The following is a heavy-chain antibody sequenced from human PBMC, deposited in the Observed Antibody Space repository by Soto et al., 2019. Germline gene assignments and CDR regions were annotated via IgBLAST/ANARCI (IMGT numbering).Heavy chain of an antibody. CDR1: GGSISSYY. D-gene: IGHD3-16*01. CDR2: IYTSGST. J-gene: IGHJ6*02. CDR3: ARDYDMDPHHADDYYGMDV. Sequence: SETLSLTCTVSGGSISSYYWIWIGQPAGKGLEWIGRIYTSGSTNYNPSLKSRVTMSVDTSKNQFSLKLSSVTAADTAVYYCARDYDMDPHHADDYYGMDVWGQGTTVTVS. V-gene: IGHV4-4*07.